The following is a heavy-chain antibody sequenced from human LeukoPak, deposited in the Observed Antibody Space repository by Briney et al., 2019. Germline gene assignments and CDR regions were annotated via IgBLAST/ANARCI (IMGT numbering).Heavy chain of an antibody. CDR1: GGSFDGYY. V-gene: IGHV4-34*01. J-gene: IGHJ1*01. CDR2: INHSGST. D-gene: IGHD3-22*01. CDR3: ARPPNYYDSSGSGYFQH. Sequence: SETLSLTCAVFGGSFDGYYWSWIRQSPGKGLEWIGEINHSGSTNYNPSLKSRVTISVDTSKNQFSLKLSSVTAADTAVYYCARPPNYYDSSGSGYFQHWGQGTLVTVSS.